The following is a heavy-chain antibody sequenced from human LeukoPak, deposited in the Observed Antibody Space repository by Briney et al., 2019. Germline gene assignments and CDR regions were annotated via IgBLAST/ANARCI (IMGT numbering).Heavy chain of an antibody. D-gene: IGHD6-6*01. Sequence: SETLSLTCTLSGGSINNTSFYWGWIRQPPGKGLEWIGTIYYSGSTYYNPSLKSRVTISVDTSKNQFSLKLSSVTAADTAVYYCARGRSSIAARRSRNWFDPWGQGTLVTVSS. J-gene: IGHJ5*02. CDR1: GGSINNTSFY. V-gene: IGHV4-39*07. CDR2: IYYSGST. CDR3: ARGRSSIAARRSRNWFDP.